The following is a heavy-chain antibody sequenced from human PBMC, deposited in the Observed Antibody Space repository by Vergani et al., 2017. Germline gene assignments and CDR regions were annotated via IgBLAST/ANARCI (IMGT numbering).Heavy chain of an antibody. CDR1: GYIFTNYW. CDR2: IYPGDSDT. D-gene: IGHD1-26*01. CDR3: ARPSGSYYRRGIGAFDI. J-gene: IGHJ3*02. V-gene: IGHV5-51*03. Sequence: EVQLVQSGAEVKKPGESLKISCKGSGYIFTNYWIGWVRQMPGKGLEWMGIIYPGDSDTRYSLSLQGQVTISADKSISTAYLQWSSLKASDTAMYYCARPSGSYYRRGIGAFDIWGQGTMVTISS.